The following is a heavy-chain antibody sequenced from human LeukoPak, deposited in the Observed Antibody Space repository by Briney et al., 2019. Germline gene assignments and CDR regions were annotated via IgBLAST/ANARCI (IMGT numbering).Heavy chain of an antibody. Sequence: ASVKVSCKASGYSFTSHYMHWVRQAPGQGLEWLGLINPSGSSTLYAQKFQGRVTMTRDTSTSAVYMELSGLRFEDTALYYCARIRDGYNDAYDIWGQGTMVTVSS. D-gene: IGHD5-24*01. CDR2: INPSGSST. V-gene: IGHV1-46*01. J-gene: IGHJ3*02. CDR1: GYSFTSHY. CDR3: ARIRDGYNDAYDI.